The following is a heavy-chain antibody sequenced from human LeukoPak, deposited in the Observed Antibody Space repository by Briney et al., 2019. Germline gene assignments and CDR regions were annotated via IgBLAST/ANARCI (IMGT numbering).Heavy chain of an antibody. CDR1: GFTFDDYG. Sequence: PGGSLRLSCAASGFTFDDYGMSWVRQAPGKGLEWVSSISGSSSYIYYADSVKGRFTISRDNAKNSLYLQMNSLRAEDTAVYYCAKERRADGDYISAFDIWGQGTMVTVSS. D-gene: IGHD4-17*01. J-gene: IGHJ3*02. CDR2: ISGSSSYI. CDR3: AKERRADGDYISAFDI. V-gene: IGHV3-21*04.